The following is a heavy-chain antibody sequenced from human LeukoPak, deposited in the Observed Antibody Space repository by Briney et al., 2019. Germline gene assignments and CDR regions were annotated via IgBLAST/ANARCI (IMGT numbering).Heavy chain of an antibody. CDR1: GFTVSDNY. V-gene: IGHV3-53*04. CDR3: ARMEYERYYGSGSFAYGINV. D-gene: IGHD3-10*01. Sequence: TGGSLRLSCAASGFTVSDNYMSWVRQAPGKGLEWVSIVYSDGNTYYADSVKGRFTISRHNSKNTLFLQMNNLTTEDTAVYYCARMEYERYYGSGSFAYGINVWGQGTTVTVSS. CDR2: VYSDGNT. J-gene: IGHJ6*02.